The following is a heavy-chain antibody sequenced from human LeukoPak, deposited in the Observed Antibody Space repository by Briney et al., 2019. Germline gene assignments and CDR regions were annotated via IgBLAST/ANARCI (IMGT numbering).Heavy chain of an antibody. CDR1: GGSISSYY. D-gene: IGHD2-2*02. V-gene: IGHV4-59*08. J-gene: IGHJ6*03. CDR2: IYYSGST. CDR3: ARSAPVKDIVVVPAAIGYYYYMDV. Sequence: PSETLSLTCTVSGGSISSYYWSWIRQPPGKGLEWIGYIYYSGSTNYNPSLKSRVTISVDTSKNQFSLKLSSVTAADTAVYYCARSAPVKDIVVVPAAIGYYYYMDVWGKGTTVTVSS.